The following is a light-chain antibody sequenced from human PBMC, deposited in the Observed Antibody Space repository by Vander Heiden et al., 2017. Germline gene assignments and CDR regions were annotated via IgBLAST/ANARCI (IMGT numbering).Light chain of an antibody. CDR2: AAC. J-gene: IGKJ1*01. Sequence: DIQMTQSPSSLSASVGDRVTITCRASQSISSYLNWYQQKPGKAPKLLIYAACSLQSGVPTRFSGSGSGTDVALTISSLQPGNFAAYYCQQGYSTPRTFGQGTKVEIK. V-gene: IGKV1-39*01. CDR1: QSISSY. CDR3: QQGYSTPRT.